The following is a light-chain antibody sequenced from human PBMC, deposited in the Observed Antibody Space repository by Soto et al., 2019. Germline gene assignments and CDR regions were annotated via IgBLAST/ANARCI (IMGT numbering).Light chain of an antibody. J-gene: IGKJ1*01. V-gene: IGKV3-11*01. Sequence: EIVLTQSPATLSLSPGERATLSCRASQSVSSYLAWYQQKPGQAPRLLIYDASNRATGIPARFSGSGPGTNFTLTISSLEPEDFAVYYCQQYGSSPWTFGQGTKV. CDR1: QSVSSY. CDR2: DAS. CDR3: QQYGSSPWT.